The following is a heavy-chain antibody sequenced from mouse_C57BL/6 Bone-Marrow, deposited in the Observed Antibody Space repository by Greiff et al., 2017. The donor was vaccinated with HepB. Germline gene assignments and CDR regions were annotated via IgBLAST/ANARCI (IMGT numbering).Heavy chain of an antibody. V-gene: IGHV5-6*01. J-gene: IGHJ4*01. Sequence: EVQLVESGGDLVKPGGSLKLSCAASGFTFSSYGMSWVRQTPDKRLEWVATISSGGSYTYYPDSVKGRFTISRDNAKNTLYLQMSSLKSEDTAMYYCAIPFTVVATDYAMDYWGQGTSVTVSS. CDR1: GFTFSSYG. D-gene: IGHD1-1*01. CDR2: ISSGGSYT. CDR3: AIPFTVVATDYAMDY.